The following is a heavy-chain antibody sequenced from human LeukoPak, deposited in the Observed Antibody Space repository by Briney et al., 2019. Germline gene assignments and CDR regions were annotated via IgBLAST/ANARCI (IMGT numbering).Heavy chain of an antibody. CDR3: ARVSSSGYYYYRS. CDR2: ISAYNGKT. D-gene: IGHD3-22*01. Sequence: ASVNVFCKSSSYTFTIYGISWVRQAPGQGLEWMGWISAYNGKTNYAQQLQGRVTMTTDTSTSTAYMELRSLRSADTAVYYCARVSSSGYYYYRSWGQGNLVTVSS. J-gene: IGHJ4*02. V-gene: IGHV1-18*01. CDR1: SYTFTIYG.